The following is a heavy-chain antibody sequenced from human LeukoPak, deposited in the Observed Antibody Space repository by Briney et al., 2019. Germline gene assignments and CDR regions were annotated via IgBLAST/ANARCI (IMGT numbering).Heavy chain of an antibody. CDR3: AKGADYSSGWLNWFDP. CDR2: ISASGGTT. J-gene: IGHJ5*02. CDR1: RFTFTNYA. D-gene: IGHD6-19*01. V-gene: IGHV3-23*01. Sequence: GGSLRLSCAASRFTFTNYAMCWVRQAPGKGLEWVSAISASGGTTYYSDSVKGRFTIPRDNSKNTLYLKMNSLRVEDTAVYYCAKGADYSSGWLNWFDPWGQGTLVTVSS.